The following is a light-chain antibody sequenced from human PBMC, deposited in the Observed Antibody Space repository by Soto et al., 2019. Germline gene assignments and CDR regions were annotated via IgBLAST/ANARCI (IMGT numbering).Light chain of an antibody. Sequence: QSVLTQPHSASGTPGQRVTISCSGGMYNIGSNTVDWYQHLPGTAPKLLMYGNNQRPSGVPDRFSGSKSGTSASLAISGLRSDDEADYYCAAWDDTLSAQVFGSGTKVTVL. V-gene: IGLV1-44*01. CDR3: AAWDDTLSAQV. CDR1: MYNIGSNT. J-gene: IGLJ1*01. CDR2: GNN.